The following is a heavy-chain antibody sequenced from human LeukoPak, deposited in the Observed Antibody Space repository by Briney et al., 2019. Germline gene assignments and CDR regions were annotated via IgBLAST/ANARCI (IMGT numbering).Heavy chain of an antibody. Sequence: TGGSLRLSSVVPGFNLCTYSMNWVRQAPGKGLEWISYISVCSSPDTIYYADSVKGRFTISRDNAKNSLYLQMNRLRAEDTAVYYCARTKVHYDRGGLYYWGQGALVTVSS. J-gene: IGHJ4*02. CDR3: ARTKVHYDRGGLYY. CDR1: GFNLCTYS. CDR2: ISVCSSPDTI. D-gene: IGHD3-22*01. V-gene: IGHV3-48*01.